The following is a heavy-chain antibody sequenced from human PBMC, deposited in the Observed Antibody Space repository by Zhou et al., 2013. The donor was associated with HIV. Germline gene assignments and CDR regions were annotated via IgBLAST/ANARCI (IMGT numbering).Heavy chain of an antibody. J-gene: IGHJ6*01. D-gene: IGHD6-19*01. CDR2: INPNSGGT. V-gene: IGHV1-2*02. CDR3: SLVNLVGEEEVVRAGTRSTSNPPRYGYPSGDLTGTGPDEPVVLPSSLHDRSHYG. CDR1: GYTFTAYY. Sequence: QVQLVQSGSEVKKHGASVKVSCKASGYTFTAYYMHWVRQAPGQGLEWMGWINPNSGGTNYAQKFQGRVTMTRDTSISTAYMELKSTSRVFDEPTGRSLVNLVGEEEVVRAGTRSTSNPPRYGYPSGDLTGTGPDEPVVLPSSLHDRSHYG.